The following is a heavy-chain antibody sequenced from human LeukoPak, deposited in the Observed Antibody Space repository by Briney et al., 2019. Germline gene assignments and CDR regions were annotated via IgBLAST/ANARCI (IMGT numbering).Heavy chain of an antibody. CDR1: GGSISSYY. V-gene: IGHV4-59*08. CDR3: ARRDYDILTGYWYFDL. CDR2: INYSGSS. Sequence: SETLSLTCTVSGGSISSYYWSWIRQPPGKGLEWIGYINYSGSSNYNPSLRSRVTISVDTSKNQFSLKLSSVTAADTAVYYCARRDYDILTGYWYFDLWGRGTLVTVSS. J-gene: IGHJ2*01. D-gene: IGHD3-9*01.